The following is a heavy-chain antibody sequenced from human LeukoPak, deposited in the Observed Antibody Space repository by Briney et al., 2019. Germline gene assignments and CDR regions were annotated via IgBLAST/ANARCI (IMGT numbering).Heavy chain of an antibody. CDR2: IYHSGST. Sequence: PSETLSLTCAVSGGSISSSNWWSWVRQPPGKGLEWIGEIYHSGSTNYNPSLKSRVTISVDKSKNQFSLRLSSVTAADTAVYYCAREEVTMVRGAVPARAFDIWGQGTMVTVSS. CDR1: GGSISSSNW. D-gene: IGHD3-10*01. CDR3: AREEVTMVRGAVPARAFDI. V-gene: IGHV4-4*02. J-gene: IGHJ3*02.